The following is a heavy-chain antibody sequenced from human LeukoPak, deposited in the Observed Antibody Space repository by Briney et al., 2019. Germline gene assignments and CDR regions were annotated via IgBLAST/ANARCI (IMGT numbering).Heavy chain of an antibody. V-gene: IGHV3-23*01. J-gene: IGHJ6*02. D-gene: IGHD3-3*01. CDR1: GFTFSSYA. Sequence: GGSLRLSCTASGFTFSSYAMSWVRQAPGKGLEWVSAISGSGGSTYYADSVKGRFTISRDNSKNTLYLQMNSLRAEDTAVYYCARDRVAYYDFWSGYSSDYGMDVWGQGTTVTVSS. CDR3: ARDRVAYYDFWSGYSSDYGMDV. CDR2: ISGSGGST.